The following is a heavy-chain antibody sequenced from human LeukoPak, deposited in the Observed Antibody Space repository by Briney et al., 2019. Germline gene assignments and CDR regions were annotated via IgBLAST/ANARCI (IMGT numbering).Heavy chain of an antibody. V-gene: IGHV1-8*03. Sequence: ASVRVSCKASGYRFSSYDINWVRQATGQGLEWMAYMNPNSGNTVFAQNFRDRLTITRSTSMSTAYMELTSLRSQDTAVYYCARADSPGASFHYWGQGTLVTVSS. D-gene: IGHD1-26*01. CDR1: GYRFSSYD. CDR2: MNPNSGNT. J-gene: IGHJ4*02. CDR3: ARADSPGASFHY.